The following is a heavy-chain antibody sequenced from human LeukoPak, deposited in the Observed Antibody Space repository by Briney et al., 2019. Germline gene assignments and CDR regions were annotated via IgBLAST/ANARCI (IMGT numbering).Heavy chain of an antibody. CDR3: ARSNGDWFPLEY. CDR1: GLTVNTNY. Sequence: GGSLRLSCAASGLTVNTNYMSWVRQAPGKGLEWVSVIYSGGGTYYADSVKGRFTISRDNYKNTLYLQMNSLRAEDTAVYYCARSNGDWFPLEYWGRGTLVTVSS. CDR2: IYSGGGT. J-gene: IGHJ4*02. D-gene: IGHD3-9*01. V-gene: IGHV3-53*01.